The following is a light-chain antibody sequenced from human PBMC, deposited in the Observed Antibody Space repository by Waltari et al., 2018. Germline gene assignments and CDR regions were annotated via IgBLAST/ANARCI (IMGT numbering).Light chain of an antibody. J-gene: IGKJ5*01. CDR2: WAS. CDR3: QQYYSTPIT. V-gene: IGKV4-1*01. Sequence: DIVMTQSPDSLAVSLGERATIHCKSSQSVLYSSNNKNYLAGYQQKPGQPPKLLIYWASTRVSGVPDRFSGSGSGTEFALTISSLQAEDVAVYYCQQYYSTPITFGQGTRLEIK. CDR1: QSVLYSSNNKNY.